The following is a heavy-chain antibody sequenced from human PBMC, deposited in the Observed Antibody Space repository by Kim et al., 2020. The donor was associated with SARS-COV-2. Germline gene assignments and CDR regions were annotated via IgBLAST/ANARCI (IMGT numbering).Heavy chain of an antibody. D-gene: IGHD7-27*01. CDR3: ARGGDATPLYYYYGMDV. Sequence: ASVKVSCKASGYTFTSYYMHWVRQAPGQGLEWMGIINPSGGSTSYAQKFQGRVTMTRDTSTSTVYMELSSLRSEDTAVYYCARGGDATPLYYYYGMDVWGQGTTVTVSS. CDR1: GYTFTSYY. CDR2: INPSGGST. J-gene: IGHJ6*02. V-gene: IGHV1-46*01.